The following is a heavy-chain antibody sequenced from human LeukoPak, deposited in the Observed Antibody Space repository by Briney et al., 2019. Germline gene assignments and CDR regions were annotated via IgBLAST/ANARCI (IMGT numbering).Heavy chain of an antibody. D-gene: IGHD2-15*01. CDR1: GGSISSSNW. CDR2: NYDSGST. V-gene: IGHV4-4*02. J-gene: IGHJ4*02. Sequence: SETLSLTCAVSGGSISSSNWWRWVRQPPGEGLEWIGENYDSGSTNYNPSLKSRVTISVDKSKNQFSLKLSSVTAADTAVYYCARGLRYCSGGSCRSTDLDYWGQGTLVTVPS. CDR3: ARGLRYCSGGSCRSTDLDY.